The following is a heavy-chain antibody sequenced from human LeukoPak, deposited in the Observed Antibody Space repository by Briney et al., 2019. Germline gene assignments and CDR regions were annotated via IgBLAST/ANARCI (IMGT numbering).Heavy chain of an antibody. V-gene: IGHV1-18*01. CDR1: GYTFTSYG. CDR2: ISAYNGNT. J-gene: IGHJ4*02. D-gene: IGHD6-13*01. CDR3: ARDPTAAGVEGVDY. Sequence: ASVKVSCKASGYTFTSYGISWVRQAPGQGLEWMGWISAYNGNTNYAQKLQGRVTMTTDTSTSTAYMELRSLRSDDTAVYYCARDPTAAGVEGVDYWAREPWSPSPQ.